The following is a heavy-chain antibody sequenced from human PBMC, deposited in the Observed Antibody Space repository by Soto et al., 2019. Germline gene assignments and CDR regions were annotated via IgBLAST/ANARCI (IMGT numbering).Heavy chain of an antibody. D-gene: IGHD1-26*01. CDR2: INPNSGGT. CDR3: AGGGGGASAHHYYYNGMDV. V-gene: IGHV1-2*04. Sequence: ASVKVSCKASGYTFTGYYMHWVRQAPGQGLEWMGWINPNSGGTNYAQKFQGWVTMTRDTSISTAYMELSRLRSDDTAVYYCAGGGGGASAHHYYYNGMDVWGQGTTVTVSS. CDR1: GYTFTGYY. J-gene: IGHJ6*02.